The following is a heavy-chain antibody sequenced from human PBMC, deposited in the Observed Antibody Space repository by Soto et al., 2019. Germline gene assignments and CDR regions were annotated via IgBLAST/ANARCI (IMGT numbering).Heavy chain of an antibody. J-gene: IGHJ6*02. CDR1: GFSLSNARMG. CDR3: ARIWGPYYYYGMDV. V-gene: IGHV2-26*01. CDR2: IFSNDEK. D-gene: IGHD7-27*01. Sequence: QVTLKESGPVLVKPTETLTLTCTVSGFSLSNARMGVSWIRQPPGKALEWLAHIFSNDEKSYSTSLKSRLTNSKDTSKSQAVLTMTNMDPVDTATYYCARIWGPYYYYGMDVWGQGTTVTVSS.